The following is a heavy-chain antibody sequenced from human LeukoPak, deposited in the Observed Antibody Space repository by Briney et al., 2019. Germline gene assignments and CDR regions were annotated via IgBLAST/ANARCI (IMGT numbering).Heavy chain of an antibody. CDR1: GFIFSNYA. V-gene: IGHV3-23*01. CDR3: AELGITMIGGV. CDR2: ISGSDGST. Sequence: GGSLRLSCAASGFIFSNYAMSWVRQAPGKGLEWVSGISGSDGSTVYVDTVKGRFTISRDKSKNIMCLQMNSLRAEDTAVYYCAELGITMIGGVWGKGTTVTISS. D-gene: IGHD3-10*02. J-gene: IGHJ6*04.